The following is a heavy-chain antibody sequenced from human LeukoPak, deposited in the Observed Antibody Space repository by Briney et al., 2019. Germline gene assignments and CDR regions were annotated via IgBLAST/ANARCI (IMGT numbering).Heavy chain of an antibody. V-gene: IGHV3-33*01. CDR3: ARPYDSSGYYYFDY. CDR2: IWYDGSNK. CDR1: GFTFSSYG. D-gene: IGHD3-22*01. Sequence: PGGPLRLSCAPSGFTFSSYGMHWVRQAPGKGLEWVAVIWYDGSNKYYADSVKGRFTISRDNSKNTLYLQMNSLRAEDTAVYYCARPYDSSGYYYFDYWGQGTLVTVSS. J-gene: IGHJ4*02.